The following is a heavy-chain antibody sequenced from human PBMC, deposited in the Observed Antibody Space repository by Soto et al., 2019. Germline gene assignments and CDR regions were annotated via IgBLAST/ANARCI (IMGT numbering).Heavy chain of an antibody. CDR1: GFTFSSYG. J-gene: IGHJ4*02. CDR2: IWYDGSNK. D-gene: IGHD6-19*01. V-gene: IGHV3-33*01. CDR3: AREGLMAGKNDY. Sequence: QVQLVESGGGVVQPGRSLRLSCAASGFTFSSYGMHWVRQAPGKGLEWVAVIWYDGSNKYYADSVKGRFTISRDNSKNTLYLQMNSLRAEDTAVYYCAREGLMAGKNDYWGQGTLVTVSS.